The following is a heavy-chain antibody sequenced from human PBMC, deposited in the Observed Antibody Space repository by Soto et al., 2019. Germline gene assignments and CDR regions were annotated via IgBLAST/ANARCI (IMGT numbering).Heavy chain of an antibody. CDR2: IIPIFGTA. V-gene: IGHV1-69*06. J-gene: IGHJ4*02. D-gene: IGHD3-22*01. CDR3: ARGAPYDSSGYKGFEFDY. CDR1: GGTFSSYD. Sequence: SVKVSCKASGGTFSSYDISWVRQAPGQGLEWMGGIIPIFGTANYAQKFQGRVTITADKSTSTAYMELSSLRSEDTAVYYCARGAPYDSSGYKGFEFDYWGQGTLVTVSS.